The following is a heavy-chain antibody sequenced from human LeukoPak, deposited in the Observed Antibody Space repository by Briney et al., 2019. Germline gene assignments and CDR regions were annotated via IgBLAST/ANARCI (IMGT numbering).Heavy chain of an antibody. CDR3: ARVYAGIPEKDSYYYDSSGYYIFSCCDY. CDR1: GFTFSSYA. CDR2: ISYDGSNK. J-gene: IGHJ4*02. V-gene: IGHV3-30*04. D-gene: IGHD3-22*01. Sequence: PGGSLRLSCAASGFTFSSYAMHWVRQAPGKGLEWVAVISYDGSNKYYADSVKGRFTISRDNSKNTLYLQMNSLRADDTAVYYCARVYAGIPEKDSYYYDSSGYYIFSCCDYWGQGTLVTVSS.